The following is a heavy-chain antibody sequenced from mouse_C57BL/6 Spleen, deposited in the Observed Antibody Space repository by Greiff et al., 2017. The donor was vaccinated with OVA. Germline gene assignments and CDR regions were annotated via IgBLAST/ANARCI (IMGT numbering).Heavy chain of an antibody. J-gene: IGHJ1*03. CDR2: IWTGGGT. CDR1: GFSLTSYA. V-gene: IGHV2-9-1*01. Sequence: VKLMESGPGLVAPSQSLSITCTVSGFSLTSYAISWVRQPPGKGLEWLGVIWTGGGTNYNSALKSRLSISKDNSKSQVFLKMNSLQTDDTARYDCARNLGYSNWYFDVWGTGTTVTVSS. D-gene: IGHD2-5*01. CDR3: ARNLGYSNWYFDV.